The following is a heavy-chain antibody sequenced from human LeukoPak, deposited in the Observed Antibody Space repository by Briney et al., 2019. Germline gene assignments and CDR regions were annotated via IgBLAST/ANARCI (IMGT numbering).Heavy chain of an antibody. D-gene: IGHD3-3*01. CDR1: GFTFNSYA. Sequence: GGSLRLFCAGSGFTFNSYAMSWVRQAPGKGLEWVCGIRGSGSETLYADSVKGRFTISRDNSINTLYLQMNSLRVEDTALYYCAKDRLRFLIPHDWGQGTLVTVSS. CDR2: IRGSGSET. J-gene: IGHJ4*02. CDR3: AKDRLRFLIPHD. V-gene: IGHV3-23*01.